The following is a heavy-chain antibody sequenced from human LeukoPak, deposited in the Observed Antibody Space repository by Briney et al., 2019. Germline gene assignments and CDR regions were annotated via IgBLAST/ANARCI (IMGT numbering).Heavy chain of an antibody. Sequence: GGSLRLSCAASGFTFSSYSMNWVRQAPGKGLEWVSSISSSSSYIYYADPVKGRFTISRDNAKNSLYLQMNSLRAEDTAVYYCAREPPYSGSYTDWGQGTLVTVSS. D-gene: IGHD1-26*01. J-gene: IGHJ1*01. CDR1: GFTFSSYS. CDR3: AREPPYSGSYTD. CDR2: ISSSSSYI. V-gene: IGHV3-21*01.